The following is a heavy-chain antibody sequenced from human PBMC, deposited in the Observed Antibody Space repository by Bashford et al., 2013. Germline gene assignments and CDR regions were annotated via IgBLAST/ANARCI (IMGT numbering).Heavy chain of an antibody. V-gene: IGHV4-30-4*01. CDR2: IHNSGTT. CDR1: GGSVNSGAYY. CDR3: ARADGYSDYIDYFDS. D-gene: IGHD4-11*01. Sequence: SETLSLTCAVSGGSVNSGAYYWAWLRQPPGKGLEWIAYIHNSGTTYYTPSLKSRLSISMDTSKDHFSLKLTSVTAADTAVYYCARADGYSDYIDYFDSWARDLVTVSS. J-gene: IGHJ4*02.